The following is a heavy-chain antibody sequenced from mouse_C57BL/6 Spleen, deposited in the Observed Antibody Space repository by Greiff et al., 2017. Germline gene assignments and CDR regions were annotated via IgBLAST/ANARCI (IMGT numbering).Heavy chain of an antibody. CDR1: GYTFTSYW. CDR2: IHPNSGST. V-gene: IGHV1-64*01. D-gene: IGHD4-1*01. Sequence: QVQLQQPGAELVKPGASVKLSCKASGYTFTSYWMHWVKQRPGQGLEWIGMIHPNSGSTNYNEKFKSKATLTLDKSSSTAYMQLSSLTSEDSAVYYCARELGGGFAYWGQGTLVTVSA. CDR3: ARELGGGFAY. J-gene: IGHJ3*01.